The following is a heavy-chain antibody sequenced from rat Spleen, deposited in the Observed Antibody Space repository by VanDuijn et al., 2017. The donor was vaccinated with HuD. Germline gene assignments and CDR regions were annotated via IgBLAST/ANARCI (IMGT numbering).Heavy chain of an antibody. J-gene: IGHJ1*01. CDR1: GFTFSNYV. V-gene: IGHV5-19*01. Sequence: EVQLVESGGGLVQPGRSLKLSCAASGFTFSNYVMHWIRQAPTKGLEWVVSISPCGSSTYYRDSVKGRFTISRDNAKSTLYLQMDSLRSEDTATYYCATEYYGYTYWYYDFWGPGTMVSVSS. CDR3: ATEYYGYTYWYYDF. CDR2: ISPCGSST. D-gene: IGHD1-6*01.